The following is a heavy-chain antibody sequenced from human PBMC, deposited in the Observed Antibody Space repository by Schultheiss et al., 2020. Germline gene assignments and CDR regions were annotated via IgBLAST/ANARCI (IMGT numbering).Heavy chain of an antibody. CDR1: GGSISSGGYY. CDR2: IYYSGST. D-gene: IGHD3-22*01. J-gene: IGHJ4*02. CDR3: AKDYYYDSSGYYYRVEYYFDY. Sequence: SQTLSLTCTVSGGSISSGGYYWSWIRQHPGKGLEWIGYIYYSGSTYYNPSLKSRVTISVDTSKNQFSLKLSSVTAEDTAVYYCAKDYYYDSSGYYYRVEYYFDYWGQGTLVTVYS. V-gene: IGHV4-31*03.